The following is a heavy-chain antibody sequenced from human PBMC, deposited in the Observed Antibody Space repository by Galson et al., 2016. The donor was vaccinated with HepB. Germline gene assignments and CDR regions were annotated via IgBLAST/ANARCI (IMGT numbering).Heavy chain of an antibody. CDR2: INTNTGNP. Sequence: SVKVSCKASGYTFTTYPVNWLRQAPGQGLEWMGWINTNTGNPTFAQDFTGRFVFSLDTSVSTAYLQIISLKAEDTAVYFCARASCGGDCNQYYYYYYGLEVWGQGTTVAVSS. CDR3: ARASCGGDCNQYYYYYYGLEV. V-gene: IGHV7-4-1*02. CDR1: GYTFTTYP. J-gene: IGHJ6*02. D-gene: IGHD2-21*02.